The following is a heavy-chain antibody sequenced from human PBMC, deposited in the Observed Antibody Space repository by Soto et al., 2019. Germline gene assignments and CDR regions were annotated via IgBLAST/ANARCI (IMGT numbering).Heavy chain of an antibody. CDR3: IQEYKGY. Sequence: GGSXRLSCAASGFMFGIYRMSWVRQAPGKGLEWLACVEEDGSDKYYVDSVKGRFTISRDNAKSSVYLKMNSLRAEDTAVYYSIQEYKGYWGQGTPVTVSS. CDR2: VEEDGSDK. CDR1: GFMFGIYR. J-gene: IGHJ4*02. D-gene: IGHD1-20*01. V-gene: IGHV3-7*01.